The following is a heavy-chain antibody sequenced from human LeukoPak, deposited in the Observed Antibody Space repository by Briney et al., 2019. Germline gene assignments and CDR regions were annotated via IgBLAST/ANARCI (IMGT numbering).Heavy chain of an antibody. D-gene: IGHD3-10*01. Sequence: SETLSLTCTVSGYPISSAYYWGYIRQAPGKGLEWIGRIYRSGSAYYNPSLKSLVTISVDTSKNQFSLKLSSVTAADTAVYYCARCASYGSGSSQYYYYYMDVWGKGTTVTVSS. J-gene: IGHJ6*03. CDR3: ARCASYGSGSSQYYYYYMDV. CDR1: GYPISSAYY. CDR2: IYRSGSA. V-gene: IGHV4-38-2*02.